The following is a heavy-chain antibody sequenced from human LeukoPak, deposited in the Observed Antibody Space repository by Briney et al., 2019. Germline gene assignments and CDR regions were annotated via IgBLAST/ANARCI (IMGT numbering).Heavy chain of an antibody. CDR3: ARVGYDRRVDI. CDR2: ISGSGGST. CDR1: GFTFSSYA. J-gene: IGHJ3*02. D-gene: IGHD2-8*02. V-gene: IGHV3-23*01. Sequence: GGSLRLSCAASGFTFSSYAMSWVRQAPGKGPEWVSAISGSGGSTYYADSVKGRFTISRDNSKNTLYLQMNSLRAEDTAVYYCARVGYDRRVDIWGQGTMVTVSS.